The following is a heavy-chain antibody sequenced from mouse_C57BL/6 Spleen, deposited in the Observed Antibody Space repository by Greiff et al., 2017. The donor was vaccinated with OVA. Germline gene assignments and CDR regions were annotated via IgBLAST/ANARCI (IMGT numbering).Heavy chain of an antibody. D-gene: IGHD2-2*01. V-gene: IGHV1-54*01. Sequence: VQLQQSGAELVRPGTSVKVSCKASGYAFTNYLIEWVKQRPGQGLEWIGVINPGSGGTNYNEKFKGKATLTADKSSSTAYMQRSSLTSEDSAVYFCARGDGYDVRDWGQGTTLTVSS. J-gene: IGHJ2*01. CDR3: ARGDGYDVRD. CDR2: INPGSGGT. CDR1: GYAFTNYL.